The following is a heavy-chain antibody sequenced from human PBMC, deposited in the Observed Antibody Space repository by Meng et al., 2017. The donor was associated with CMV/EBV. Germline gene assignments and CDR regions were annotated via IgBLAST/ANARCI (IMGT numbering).Heavy chain of an antibody. D-gene: IGHD3-3*01. Sequence: ASVKVSCKASGYTFTSYGISWVRQAPGQGLEWMGWISAYNGNTNYAQKLQGRVTMTTDTSTSTAYMELMSLRSDDTAVYYCARDLGTYDFWSGYLPNFDYWGQGTLVTVSS. CDR3: ARDLGTYDFWSGYLPNFDY. J-gene: IGHJ4*02. CDR1: GYTFTSYG. CDR2: ISAYNGNT. V-gene: IGHV1-18*01.